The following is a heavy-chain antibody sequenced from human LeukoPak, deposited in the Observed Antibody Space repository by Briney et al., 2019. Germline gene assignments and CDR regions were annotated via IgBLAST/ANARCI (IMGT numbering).Heavy chain of an antibody. CDR2: ISGGNT. Sequence: GGCLRLSCAASGFSLSNYAMNWVRQTPGEGLEWVSGISGGNTHYADSVRGRFTISRDSSKNTLYLHMDSLRAEDTAVYLCAKGYTTGWSEGYLDYWGQGTLVSVSS. CDR1: GFSLSNYA. V-gene: IGHV3-23*01. D-gene: IGHD6-19*01. J-gene: IGHJ4*02. CDR3: AKGYTTGWSEGYLDY.